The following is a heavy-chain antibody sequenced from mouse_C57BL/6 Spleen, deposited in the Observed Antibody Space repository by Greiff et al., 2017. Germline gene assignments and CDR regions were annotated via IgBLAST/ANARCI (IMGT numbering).Heavy chain of an antibody. CDR3: ARRSYRNYRYFDV. CDR1: EYEFPSHD. V-gene: IGHV5-2*01. J-gene: IGHJ1*03. CDR2: INRDGGST. Sequence: EVKLMESGGGLVQPGESLKLSCESNEYEFPSHDMSWVRKTPEKRLELVAAINRDGGSTYYPDTMERRFIISRDNTKKTLYLQMSSLRSEDTALYYCARRSYRNYRYFDVWGTGTTVTVSS. D-gene: IGHD2-14*01.